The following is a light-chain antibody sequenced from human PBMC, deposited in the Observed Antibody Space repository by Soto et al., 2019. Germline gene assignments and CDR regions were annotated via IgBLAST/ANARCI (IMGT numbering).Light chain of an antibody. V-gene: IGLV2-23*01. CDR3: FSFTSTNTHV. J-gene: IGLJ1*01. Sequence: LTQPASVSGSPGQSVAISCTGTSSDFGSYKFVSWYQHHPGKVPKVIIYETSKRPSGVSDRFSGSKSGNTASLTISGLQAEDEADYYCFSFTSTNTHVFGSGTKVTVL. CDR2: ETS. CDR1: SSDFGSYKF.